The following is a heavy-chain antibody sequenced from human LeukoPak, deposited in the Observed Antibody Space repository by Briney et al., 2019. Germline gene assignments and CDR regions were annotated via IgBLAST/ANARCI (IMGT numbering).Heavy chain of an antibody. D-gene: IGHD3-9*01. Sequence: SVKVSCKASGGTXSSYAISWVRQAPGQGLEWVGGIIPIFGTANYAQKFQGRVTITADESTSTAYMELSSLRSEDTAVYYCARDWGHYDILTGYYPPLLWGQGTLVTVSS. V-gene: IGHV1-69*13. CDR3: ARDWGHYDILTGYYPPLL. CDR2: IIPIFGTA. J-gene: IGHJ4*02. CDR1: GGTXSSYA.